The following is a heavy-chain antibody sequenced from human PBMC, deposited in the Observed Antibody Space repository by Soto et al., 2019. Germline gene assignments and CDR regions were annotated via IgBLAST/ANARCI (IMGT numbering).Heavy chain of an antibody. Sequence: QVQLVESGGGVVQPGKSLRLSCAASGSTFSSYAMHWARQAPGKGLEWVTVISIRGGDEYYAESVRGRFTISRDDSKNTLYLQIDSLRVEDTAVYYCARGTIVARQHLDYWGQGTLVTVSS. J-gene: IGHJ4*02. CDR2: ISIRGGDE. D-gene: IGHD6-6*01. CDR1: GSTFSSYA. V-gene: IGHV3-30*03. CDR3: ARGTIVARQHLDY.